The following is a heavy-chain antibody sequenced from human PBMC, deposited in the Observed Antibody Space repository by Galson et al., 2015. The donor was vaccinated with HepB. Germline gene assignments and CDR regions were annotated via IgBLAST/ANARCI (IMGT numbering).Heavy chain of an antibody. CDR3: TTFRHGSGGY. V-gene: IGHV3-15*01. CDR1: GFTFSNAW. CDR2: IRSNTDGGTT. Sequence: SLRLSCAASGFTFSNAWMSWVRQAPGKGLEWLGRIRSNTDGGTTDYAAPVKGRFTISRDDSKNTLYLQMSSLQTEDTAVYYCTTFRHGSGGYWGQGTLVTVSS. J-gene: IGHJ4*02. D-gene: IGHD6-19*01.